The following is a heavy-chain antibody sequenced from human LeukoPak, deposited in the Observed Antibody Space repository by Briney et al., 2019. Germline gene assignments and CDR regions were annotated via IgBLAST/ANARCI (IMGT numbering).Heavy chain of an antibody. CDR2: VSGSGGST. Sequence: PGGSLRLSCAASGFTVSSNYMSWVRQAPGKGLEWVSAVSGSGGSTYYADSVKGRFTISRDNSKNTLYLQMNSLRAEDTAVYYCAKDRREYSSGWSLLFDYWGQGTLVTVSS. CDR1: GFTVSSNY. D-gene: IGHD6-19*01. J-gene: IGHJ4*02. CDR3: AKDRREYSSGWSLLFDY. V-gene: IGHV3-23*01.